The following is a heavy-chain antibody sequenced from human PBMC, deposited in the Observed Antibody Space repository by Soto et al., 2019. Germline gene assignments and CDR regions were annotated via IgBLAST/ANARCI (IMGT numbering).Heavy chain of an antibody. J-gene: IGHJ3*02. V-gene: IGHV1-18*01. CDR2: ISAYNGNT. Sequence: ASVKVSCKASGYTFTSYGISWVRQAPGQGLEWMGWISAYNGNTNYAQKLRGRVTMTTDTSTSTAYMELRSLRSDDTAVYYCARDVPGQWLVGPIDAFDIWGQGTMVTVSS. CDR3: ARDVPGQWLVGPIDAFDI. CDR1: GYTFTSYG. D-gene: IGHD6-19*01.